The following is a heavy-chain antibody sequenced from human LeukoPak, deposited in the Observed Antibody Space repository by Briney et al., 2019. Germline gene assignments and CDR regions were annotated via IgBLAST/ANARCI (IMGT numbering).Heavy chain of an antibody. V-gene: IGHV1-58*01. CDR1: GFTFTSSA. Sequence: GASVTVSCKASGFTFTSSAVQWVRQARGQRLEWIGWIVVGSGNTNYAQKFQERVTITRDMSTSTAYIELSSLRSEDTAVYYCAAGNCSSTSCRYYYYYYMDVWGKGTTVTVSS. CDR2: IVVGSGNT. CDR3: AAGNCSSTSCRYYYYYYMDV. D-gene: IGHD2-2*01. J-gene: IGHJ6*03.